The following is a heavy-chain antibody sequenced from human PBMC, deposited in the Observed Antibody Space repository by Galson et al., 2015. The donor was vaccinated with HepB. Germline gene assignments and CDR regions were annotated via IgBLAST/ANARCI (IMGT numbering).Heavy chain of an antibody. CDR1: GFTFSNYW. CDR2: INSDGTYI. D-gene: IGHD6-13*01. J-gene: IGHJ4*02. Sequence: SLRLSCAASGFTFSNYWMHWVRQAPGKGLVWVSRINSDGTYITYADSVKGRFTIPRDNAKNTLYLQMNSPRAEGTALYYCARTRGAAAGIFDYWGQGSLVTVSS. V-gene: IGHV3-74*01. CDR3: ARTRGAAAGIFDY.